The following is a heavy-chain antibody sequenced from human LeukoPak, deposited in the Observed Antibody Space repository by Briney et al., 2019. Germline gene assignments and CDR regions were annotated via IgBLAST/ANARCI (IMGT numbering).Heavy chain of an antibody. CDR1: GGTFSSYA. V-gene: IGHV1-69*05. J-gene: IGHJ4*02. CDR2: IIPIFGTA. D-gene: IGHD3-16*01. CDR3: ARDRGEPAYYLDY. Sequence: SVKVSCKASGGTFSSYAISWVRQAPGQGLEWMGGIIPIFGTANYAQKFQGRVTITTDESTSTAYMELSSLRSEDTAVYYCARDRGEPAYYLDYWGQGTLVTVSS.